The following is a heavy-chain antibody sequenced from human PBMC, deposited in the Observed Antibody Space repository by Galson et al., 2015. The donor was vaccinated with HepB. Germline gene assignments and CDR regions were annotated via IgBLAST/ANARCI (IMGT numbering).Heavy chain of an antibody. CDR3: ARDRGYGRVLRYYYGMDV. CDR1: GFTFSSYA. CDR2: ISYDGSNK. Sequence: SLRLSCAASGFTFSSYAMHWVRQAPGKGLEWVAVISYDGSNKYYADSVKGRFTISRDNSKNTLYLQMNSLRAEDTAVYYCARDRGYGRVLRYYYGMDVWGQGTTVTVSS. D-gene: IGHD6-13*01. V-gene: IGHV3-30-3*01. J-gene: IGHJ6*02.